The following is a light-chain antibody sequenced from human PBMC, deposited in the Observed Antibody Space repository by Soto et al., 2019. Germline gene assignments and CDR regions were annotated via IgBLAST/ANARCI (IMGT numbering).Light chain of an antibody. Sequence: QSVLTQPPSASGTPGQRVTISCSGSSSNIGSNTVNWYQHLPGTATKLLIYSNNQRPSGVPDRFSGSKSGTSASLAISGLQSEDEAYYYCAAWDDSLNGPGVVFGGGTKLTVL. CDR1: SSNIGSNT. J-gene: IGLJ2*01. CDR3: AAWDDSLNGPGVV. CDR2: SNN. V-gene: IGLV1-44*01.